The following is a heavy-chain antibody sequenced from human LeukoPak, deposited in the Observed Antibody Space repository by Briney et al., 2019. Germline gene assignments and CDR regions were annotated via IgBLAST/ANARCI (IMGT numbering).Heavy chain of an antibody. J-gene: IGHJ4*02. V-gene: IGHV4-59*01. Sequence: SETLSLTCTVSGGAISSYYWSWLRQPPGKGLEWIGYIYYSGNTHYNPSLTSRLTLSVDTSKNQFSLELRSVTAADTAVYFCARGRGQQVKGIFDQWGQGTLVTVSS. CDR2: IYYSGNT. CDR1: GGAISSYY. D-gene: IGHD6-13*01. CDR3: ARGRGQQVKGIFDQ.